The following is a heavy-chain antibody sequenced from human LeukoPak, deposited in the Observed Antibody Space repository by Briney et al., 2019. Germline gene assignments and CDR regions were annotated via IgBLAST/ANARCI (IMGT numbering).Heavy chain of an antibody. CDR3: AKVYFWSGYYTHFDY. CDR2: IYSGGST. D-gene: IGHD3-3*01. CDR1: GFTVSSNY. J-gene: IGHJ4*02. V-gene: IGHV3-53*05. Sequence: PGGSLRLSCAASGFTVSSNYMSWVRQAPGKGLEWVSVIYSGGSTYYADSVKGRFTISRDNSKNTLYLQMNSLRAEDTAVYYCAKVYFWSGYYTHFDYWGQGTLVTVSS.